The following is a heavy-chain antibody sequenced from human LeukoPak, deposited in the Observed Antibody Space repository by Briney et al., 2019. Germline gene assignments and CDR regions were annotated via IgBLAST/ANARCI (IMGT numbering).Heavy chain of an antibody. J-gene: IGHJ4*02. CDR2: ISSSSSTI. D-gene: IGHD2-2*01. V-gene: IGHV3-48*04. Sequence: GGSLRLSCAASGFTFSSYSMNWVRQAPGKGLEWVSYISSSSSTIYYADSVKGRFTVSRDNGKKLVHLQLNSLRAEDTAVYFCARIPHPEYADAQWGQGTLVIVSS. CDR1: GFTFSSYS. CDR3: ARIPHPEYADAQ.